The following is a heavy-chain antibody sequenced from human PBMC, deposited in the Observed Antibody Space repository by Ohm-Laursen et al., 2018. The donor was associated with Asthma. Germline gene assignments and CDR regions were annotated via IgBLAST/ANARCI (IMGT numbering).Heavy chain of an antibody. Sequence: SETLSLTCAVYGGSFSGYYWSWIRQPPGKGLEWIGEINHSGSTNYNPSLKSRVTISVDTSKNQFSLKLSSVTAADTAVYYCARGKVVIATNCYFDYWGQGTLVTVSS. J-gene: IGHJ4*02. CDR1: GGSFSGYY. V-gene: IGHV4-34*01. CDR3: ARGKVVIATNCYFDY. D-gene: IGHD2-21*01. CDR2: INHSGST.